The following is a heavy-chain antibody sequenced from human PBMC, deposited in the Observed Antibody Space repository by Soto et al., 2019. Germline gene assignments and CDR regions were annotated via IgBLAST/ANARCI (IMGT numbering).Heavy chain of an antibody. CDR1: GGSFSGYY. CDR3: ARGSSVGSGGSCYPSRFDP. V-gene: IGHV4-34*01. CDR2: INHSGST. J-gene: IGHJ5*02. Sequence: SETLSLTCAVYGGSFSGYYWSWIRQPPGKGLEWIGEINHSGSTNYNPSLKSRVTISVDTSKNQFSLKLSSVTAADTAVYYCARGSSVGSGGSCYPSRFDPWGPGTLVTLFS. D-gene: IGHD2-15*01.